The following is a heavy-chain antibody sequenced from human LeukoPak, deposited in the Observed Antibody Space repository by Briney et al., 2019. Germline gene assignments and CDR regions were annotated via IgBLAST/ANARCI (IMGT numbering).Heavy chain of an antibody. Sequence: SVKVSCKASGGTFSSYAISWVRQAPGQGLEWMGGIIPIFGTANYAQKSQGRVTITTDESTSTAHMELSSLRSEDTAVYYCAREAQYYDFWSGYYNYYYMDVWGKGTTVTVSS. CDR3: AREAQYYDFWSGYYNYYYMDV. CDR1: GGTFSSYA. CDR2: IIPIFGTA. D-gene: IGHD3-3*01. J-gene: IGHJ6*03. V-gene: IGHV1-69*05.